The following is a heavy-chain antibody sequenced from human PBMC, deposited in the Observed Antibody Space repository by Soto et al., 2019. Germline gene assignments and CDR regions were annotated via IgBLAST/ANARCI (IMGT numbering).Heavy chain of an antibody. CDR1: GFTFSSYG. J-gene: IGHJ4*02. Sequence: GGSLRLSCAASGFTFSSYGMHWVRQAPGKGLEWVAVISYDGSNKYYADSVKGRFTISRDNSKNTLYLQMNSLRAEDTAVYYCAKSSVKMGFIHYWGQGTLVTVSS. D-gene: IGHD3-10*01. CDR2: ISYDGSNK. CDR3: AKSSVKMGFIHY. V-gene: IGHV3-30*18.